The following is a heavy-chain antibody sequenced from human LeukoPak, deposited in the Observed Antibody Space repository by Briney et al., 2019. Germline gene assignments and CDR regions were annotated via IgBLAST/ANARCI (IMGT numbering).Heavy chain of an antibody. V-gene: IGHV4-34*01. CDR1: GGSFSGYY. CDR2: INHSGST. J-gene: IGHJ6*02. D-gene: IGHD3-10*01. Sequence: SETLSLTCAVYGGSFSGYYWSWIRQPPGKGLEWIGEINHSGSTNYNPSLKSRVTISVDTSKNQISLKLSSVTAADTAVYYCARSKRYYGSGSYYPYYYYGMDVWGQGTTVTVSS. CDR3: ARSKRYYGSGSYYPYYYYGMDV.